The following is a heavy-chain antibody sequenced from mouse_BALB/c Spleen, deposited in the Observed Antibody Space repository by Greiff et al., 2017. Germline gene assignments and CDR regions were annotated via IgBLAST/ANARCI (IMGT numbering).Heavy chain of an antibody. CDR3: ARDITTVVAHYAMDY. D-gene: IGHD1-1*01. Sequence: EVQLVESGGGLVQPGGSLRLSCATSGFTFTDYYMSWVRQPPGKALEWLGFIRNKANGYTTEYSASVKGRFTISRDNSQSILYLQMNTLRAEDSATYYCARDITTVVAHYAMDYWGQGTSVTVSS. CDR2: IRNKANGYTT. CDR1: GFTFTDYY. J-gene: IGHJ4*01. V-gene: IGHV7-3*02.